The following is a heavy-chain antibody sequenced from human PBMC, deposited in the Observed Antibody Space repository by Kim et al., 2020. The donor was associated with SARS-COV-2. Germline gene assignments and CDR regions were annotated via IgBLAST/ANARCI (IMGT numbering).Heavy chain of an antibody. Sequence: SETLSLTCTVSGGSISSYYWSWIRQPPGKGLEWIGYIYYSGSTNYNPSLKSRVTISVDTSKNQFSLKLSSVTAADTAVYYCAREHKYWGINWFDPWGQGTLVTVSS. CDR3: AREHKYWGINWFDP. CDR2: IYYSGST. J-gene: IGHJ5*02. D-gene: IGHD3-16*01. CDR1: GGSISSYY. V-gene: IGHV4-59*01.